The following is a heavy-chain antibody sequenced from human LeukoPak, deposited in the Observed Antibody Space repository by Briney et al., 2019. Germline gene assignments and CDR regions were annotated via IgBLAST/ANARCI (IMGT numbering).Heavy chain of an antibody. CDR2: ISAYNGNT. V-gene: IGHV1-18*01. CDR1: GYTFTSYG. Sequence: ASVKASCKASGYTFTSYGISWVRQAPGQGLEWMGWISAYNGNTNYAQKLQGRVTMTTDTSTSTAYMELRSLRSDDTAVYYCARDFYYDSSGYYSRRKFDYWGQGTLVTVSS. D-gene: IGHD3-22*01. CDR3: ARDFYYDSSGYYSRRKFDY. J-gene: IGHJ4*02.